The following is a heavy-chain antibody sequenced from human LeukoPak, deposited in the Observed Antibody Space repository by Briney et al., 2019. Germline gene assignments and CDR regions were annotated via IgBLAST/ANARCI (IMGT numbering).Heavy chain of an antibody. D-gene: IGHD3-10*01. J-gene: IGHJ4*02. CDR1: GFTFSSYA. CDR3: AKDRTTVVRGVFKPKYYFDY. V-gene: IGHV3-23*01. Sequence: GGSLRLSCAASGFTFSSYAMSWVRQAPGKGLEWVSAISGSGGSTYYADSVKGRFTISRDNSKNTLYLQMNSLRAEDTAVYYCAKDRTTVVRGVFKPKYYFDYWGQGTLVTVSS. CDR2: ISGSGGST.